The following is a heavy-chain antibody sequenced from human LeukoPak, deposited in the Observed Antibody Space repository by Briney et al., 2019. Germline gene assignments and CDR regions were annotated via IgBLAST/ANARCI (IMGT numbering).Heavy chain of an antibody. J-gene: IGHJ4*02. D-gene: IGHD1-26*01. Sequence: GGSLRLSCAASGFTFSNFLMTWVHQAPGKGPEWVSAISGSGGDTYYADSVKGRFTISRDNSRNTLYLQMNSLRAEDTAVYHCAKKGATTGDFDYWGQGTLVTVSS. V-gene: IGHV3-23*01. CDR3: AKKGATTGDFDY. CDR2: ISGSGGDT. CDR1: GFTFSNFL.